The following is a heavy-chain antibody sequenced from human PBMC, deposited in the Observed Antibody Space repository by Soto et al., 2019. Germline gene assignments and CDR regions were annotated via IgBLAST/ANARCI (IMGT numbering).Heavy chain of an antibody. CDR2: INPNSGGT. Sequence: ASVKVSCKASGYTFTGYYMHWVRQAPGQGLEWMGWINPNSGGTNYAQKFQGRVTMTRDTSISTAYMELSRLRSDDTAVYYCARDGSQVAGTCYLDYWGQGTLVTVS. CDR1: GYTFTGYY. J-gene: IGHJ4*02. D-gene: IGHD6-19*01. CDR3: ARDGSQVAGTCYLDY. V-gene: IGHV1-2*02.